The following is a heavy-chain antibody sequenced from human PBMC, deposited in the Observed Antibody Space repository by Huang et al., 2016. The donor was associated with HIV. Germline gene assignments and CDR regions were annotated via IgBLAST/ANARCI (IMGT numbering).Heavy chain of an antibody. Sequence: QLQLQESGPGLVKPSETLSLTCRVSGGSISSSSYYWGWICQPPGKGLEWIGSSNYSGSTLSIPDLKRRVTISGDTSKSQFSLGLSSVTAADTSVYYCARHMDCSSSSCLAGGHERGPFDMWGQGTMVTVSS. CDR3: ARHMDCSSSSCLAGGHERGPFDM. D-gene: IGHD2-2*01. J-gene: IGHJ3*02. CDR2: SNYSGST. V-gene: IGHV4-39*01. CDR1: GGSISSSSYY.